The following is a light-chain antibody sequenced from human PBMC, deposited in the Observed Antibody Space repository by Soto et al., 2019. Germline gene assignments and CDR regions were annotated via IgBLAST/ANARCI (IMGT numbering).Light chain of an antibody. J-gene: IGKJ2*01. CDR2: DGS. CDR3: QQYTGYST. CDR1: RTISSW. V-gene: IGKV1-5*01. Sequence: DIQITQSPSTLSASVGDRVTLTCRASRTISSWLAWYQQRTGKAPKLLIYDGSNLESGVPARFSGSRSGTEFTLTISSLQSYDVATYYCQQYTGYSTFGQGTYMDIK.